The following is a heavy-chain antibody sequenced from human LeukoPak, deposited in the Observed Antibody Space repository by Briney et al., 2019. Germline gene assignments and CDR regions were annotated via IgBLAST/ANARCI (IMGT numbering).Heavy chain of an antibody. Sequence: GGSLRLSCAASGFTFSDYSINWVRQAPGKGLEWASSISSRSTYVFYADSVKGRFAISRDNAKNSMYLQMNGLRAEDTAVYYCARFRRDGSNYNDYWGQGTLVTVSS. CDR3: ARFRRDGSNYNDY. CDR2: ISSRSTYV. J-gene: IGHJ4*02. D-gene: IGHD5-24*01. V-gene: IGHV3-21*06. CDR1: GFTFSDYS.